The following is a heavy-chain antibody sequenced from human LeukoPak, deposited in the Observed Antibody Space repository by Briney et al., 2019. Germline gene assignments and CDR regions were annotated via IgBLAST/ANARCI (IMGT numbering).Heavy chain of an antibody. CDR1: GFTFSNYW. D-gene: IGHD6-13*01. CDR2: INQGGSGK. V-gene: IGHV3-7*01. CDR3: ARDRKSSAGSDF. Sequence: PGGSLRLSCAASGFTFSNYWMSWVRQAPGEGLEWVANINQGGSGKYYLDPVKGRFSISRDNAKNSLFLQMDSLRADDTAVYYCARDRKSSAGSDFWGQGTRVTVSS. J-gene: IGHJ4*02.